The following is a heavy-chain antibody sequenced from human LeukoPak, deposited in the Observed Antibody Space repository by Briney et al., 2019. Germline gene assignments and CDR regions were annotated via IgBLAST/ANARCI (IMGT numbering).Heavy chain of an antibody. CDR2: ISTDGRTT. Sequence: GGSLRLSCVASGFAPSKDWMHWVRQVPGEGLEWVSRISTDGRTTGYADSVKGRFTISRDNAKNTLFLEMNNLKVEDTAVYYCASFGQQWLEGYWGLGTLVTVSS. J-gene: IGHJ4*02. CDR3: ASFGQQWLEGY. D-gene: IGHD6-19*01. V-gene: IGHV3-74*01. CDR1: GFAPSKDW.